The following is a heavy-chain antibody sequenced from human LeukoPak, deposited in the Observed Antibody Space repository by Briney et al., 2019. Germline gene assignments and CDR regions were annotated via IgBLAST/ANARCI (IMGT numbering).Heavy chain of an antibody. CDR3: AKAGVQLWSPAGDY. J-gene: IGHJ4*02. CDR2: LSGSGVYT. V-gene: IGHV3-23*01. Sequence: PGGSLRLSCAASAFTFSTYSMNWVRQAPGRGLEWVSGLSGSGVYTYYADSVKGRFTISRDNSKNTLFLQLNRLRAEDTAMYYCAKAGVQLWSPAGDYWGQGTLVTVSS. CDR1: AFTFSTYS. D-gene: IGHD5-18*01.